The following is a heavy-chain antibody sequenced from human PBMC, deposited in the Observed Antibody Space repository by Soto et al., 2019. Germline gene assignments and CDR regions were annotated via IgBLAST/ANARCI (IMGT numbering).Heavy chain of an antibody. CDR2: IYYRGST. Sequence: PSETLSLTCTVSGGSITSSSYYWGWIRQPPGKGLEWIGSIYYRGSTYYNPSLKSRVTISVDTSKNQFPLKLSSVTAADTAVYYCATQEVGGSYVYTFDPWGQGTLVTVSS. D-gene: IGHD1-26*01. CDR3: ATQEVGGSYVYTFDP. CDR1: GGSITSSSYY. J-gene: IGHJ5*02. V-gene: IGHV4-39*01.